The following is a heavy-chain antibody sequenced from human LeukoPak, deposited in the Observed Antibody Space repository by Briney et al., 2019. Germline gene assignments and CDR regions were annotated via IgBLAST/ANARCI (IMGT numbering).Heavy chain of an antibody. Sequence: ASVKVSCKASGYTFTSYYMHWVRQAPGQGLEWMGIINPSGGSTSYAQKFQGRVTMTRDTSTSTVYMELSSLRSEDTAVYYCARDLKVRGIFMFSYYFDYWGQGTLVTVSS. J-gene: IGHJ4*02. CDR3: ARDLKVRGIFMFSYYFDY. CDR2: INPSGGST. V-gene: IGHV1-46*01. D-gene: IGHD3-10*01. CDR1: GYTFTSYY.